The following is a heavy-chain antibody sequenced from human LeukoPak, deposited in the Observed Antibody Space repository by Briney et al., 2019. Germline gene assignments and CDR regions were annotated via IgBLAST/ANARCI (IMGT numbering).Heavy chain of an antibody. J-gene: IGHJ4*02. CDR1: GFTVSSNY. CDR3: ARDSGYYDSSGYYYVVDY. D-gene: IGHD3-22*01. V-gene: IGHV3-66*02. Sequence: GGSLRLSCAASGFTVSSNYMSWVRQAPGKXXXXXXXXXSGGSTYYVDSVKGRFTISRDNSKNTLYLQMNSLRAEDTAVYYCARDSGYYDSSGYYYVVDYWGQGTLVTVSS. CDR2: XXSGGST.